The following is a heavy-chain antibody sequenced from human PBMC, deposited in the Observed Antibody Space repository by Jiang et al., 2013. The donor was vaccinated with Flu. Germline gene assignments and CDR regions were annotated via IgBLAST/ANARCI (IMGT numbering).Heavy chain of an antibody. V-gene: IGHV4-39*01. CDR2: IYYSGNT. Sequence: EWIGSIYYSGNTYYKPSLKSRVTISVDTSKNQFSLELSSVTAADTAVFYCARHSTAFYYGSGSPRGYNWFDPWGQGTLVTVSS. D-gene: IGHD3-10*01. J-gene: IGHJ5*02. CDR3: ARHSTAFYYGSGSPRGYNWFDP.